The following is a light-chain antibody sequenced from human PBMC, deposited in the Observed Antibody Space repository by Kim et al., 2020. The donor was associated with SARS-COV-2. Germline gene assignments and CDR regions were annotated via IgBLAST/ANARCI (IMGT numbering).Light chain of an antibody. CDR1: QSVSNNY. J-gene: IGKJ2*01. CDR2: GAS. Sequence: IVLTQSPGTLSLSPGERAILSCRASQSVSNNYLPWFQQKPGQAPRLLIYGASSRATGIPDRFSVRGSGTDFTLTISRLEPEDFAVSFCQHYGTSPPGTFGQGTKLEI. V-gene: IGKV3-20*01. CDR3: QHYGTSPPGT.